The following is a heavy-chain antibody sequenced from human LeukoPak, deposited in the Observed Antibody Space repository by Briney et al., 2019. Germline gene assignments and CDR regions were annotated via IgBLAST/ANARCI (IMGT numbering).Heavy chain of an antibody. CDR1: GFTFSNYA. CDR2: ISYDGSNK. J-gene: IGHJ4*02. CDR3: ARESGSYYQSIDY. V-gene: IGHV3-30-3*01. D-gene: IGHD1-26*01. Sequence: GGSLRLSCAASGFTFSNYAMTWVRQAPGKGLEWVAVISYDGSNKYYADSVKGRFTISRDNSKNTLYLQMNSLRAEDTAVYYCARESGSYYQSIDYWGQGTLVTVSS.